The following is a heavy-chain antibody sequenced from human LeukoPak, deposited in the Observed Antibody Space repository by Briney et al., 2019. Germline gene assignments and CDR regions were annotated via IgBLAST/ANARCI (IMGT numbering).Heavy chain of an antibody. CDR3: ARGPIRDSGGNSGDY. CDR1: GFAFSSYA. D-gene: IGHD4-23*01. Sequence: GGSLRLSCAASGFAFSSYAMHWVRQAPGKGLEYVSAISSNGGSTYYANSVKGRFTISRDNSKNTLYLQMGSLRAEDMAVYYCARGPIRDSGGNSGDYWGQGTLVTVSS. J-gene: IGHJ4*02. V-gene: IGHV3-64*01. CDR2: ISSNGGST.